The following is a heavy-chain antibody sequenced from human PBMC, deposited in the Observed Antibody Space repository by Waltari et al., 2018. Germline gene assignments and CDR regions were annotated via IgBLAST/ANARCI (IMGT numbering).Heavy chain of an antibody. D-gene: IGHD6-19*01. J-gene: IGHJ4*02. CDR3: ARGLVAVAGRAYFDY. Sequence: QVQLVQSGAEVKKPGASVKVSCKASGYTFTSYDINWVRQATGQGLEWMGWMNPNSGNTGYSKKFQGRGTMTRNTSISTADMELSSLRSEDTAVYYCARGLVAVAGRAYFDYWGQGTLVTVSS. V-gene: IGHV1-8*01. CDR2: MNPNSGNT. CDR1: GYTFTSYD.